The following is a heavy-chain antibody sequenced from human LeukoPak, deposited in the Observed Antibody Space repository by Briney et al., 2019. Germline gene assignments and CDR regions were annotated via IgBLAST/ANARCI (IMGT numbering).Heavy chain of an antibody. D-gene: IGHD3-9*01. CDR2: ISGSGDST. J-gene: IGHJ4*02. V-gene: IGHV3-23*01. Sequence: GGTLRLSCAASGFTFSSYGMSWVRQAPGKGLEWVSAISGSGDSTYYADSVKGRFTISRDNSKNTLYLQMNSLRAEDTAVYYCAKDLVYDILTGYSPDYWGQGTLVTVSS. CDR3: AKDLVYDILTGYSPDY. CDR1: GFTFSSYG.